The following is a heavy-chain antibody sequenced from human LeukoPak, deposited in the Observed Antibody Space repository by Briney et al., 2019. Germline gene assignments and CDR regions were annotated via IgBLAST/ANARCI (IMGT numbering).Heavy chain of an antibody. CDR3: ARAFSVFGVVTPYPSDY. J-gene: IGHJ4*02. Sequence: WASVKVSCKASGYTFTSYGISWVRQAPGQGLEWMGWISAYNGNTNYAQKLQGRVTMTTDTSTSTAYMELRSLRSDDTAVYYCARAFSVFGVVTPYPSDYWGQGTLVTVSS. CDR2: ISAYNGNT. CDR1: GYTFTSYG. V-gene: IGHV1-18*01. D-gene: IGHD3-3*01.